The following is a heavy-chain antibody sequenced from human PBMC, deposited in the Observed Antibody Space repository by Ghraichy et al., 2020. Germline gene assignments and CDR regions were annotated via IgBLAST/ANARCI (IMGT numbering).Heavy chain of an antibody. Sequence: SETLSLTCAVSGGSISSGGYSWSWIRQPPGKGLEWIGYIYYSGSTYYNPSLKSRVTISVDTSKNQFSLKLSSVTAADTAVYYCARDYCSSTSCWYNWFDPWGQGTLVTVSS. CDR1: GGSISSGGYS. CDR3: ARDYCSSTSCWYNWFDP. V-gene: IGHV4-30-4*07. D-gene: IGHD2-2*01. CDR2: IYYSGST. J-gene: IGHJ5*02.